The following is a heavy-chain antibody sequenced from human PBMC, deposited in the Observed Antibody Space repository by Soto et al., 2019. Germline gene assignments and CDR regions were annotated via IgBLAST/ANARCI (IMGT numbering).Heavy chain of an antibody. V-gene: IGHV3-21*01. D-gene: IGHD1-26*01. J-gene: IGHJ3*02. Sequence: GESLKISCAASGFTFSSYSMNWVRQAPGKGLEWVSSISSSSSYIYYADSVKGRFTISRDNAKNSLYLQMNSLRAEDTAVYYCARDRSGSYSGAFDIWGQGTMVTVSS. CDR3: ARDRSGSYSGAFDI. CDR2: ISSSSSYI. CDR1: GFTFSSYS.